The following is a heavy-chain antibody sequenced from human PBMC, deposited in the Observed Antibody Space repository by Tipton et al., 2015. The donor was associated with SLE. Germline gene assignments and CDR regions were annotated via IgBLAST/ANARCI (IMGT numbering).Heavy chain of an antibody. V-gene: IGHV6-1*01. Sequence: VKPSQTLSLTCAISGDSVSSKSAAWNWIRQSPSRGLEWLGRTYYRSKWYNDYAVSVKSRITVSPDTSKNQFSLQLNSVTPEDTAVYYCARPDYGEHRYHYNYAMDVWGQGTTVTVSS. CDR2: TYYRSKWYN. CDR1: GDSVSSKSAA. CDR3: ARPDYGEHRYHYNYAMDV. J-gene: IGHJ6*02. D-gene: IGHD4-17*01.